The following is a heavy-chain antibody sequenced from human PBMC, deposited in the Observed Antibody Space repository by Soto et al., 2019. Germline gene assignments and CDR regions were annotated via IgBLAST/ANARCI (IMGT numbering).Heavy chain of an antibody. J-gene: IGHJ1*01. CDR1: GYTFTSYD. V-gene: IGHV1-8*01. D-gene: IGHD2-2*01. CDR2: INPNSGNT. CDR3: ARRDIVVVPAAMSEYFQH. Sequence: GASVKVSCKASGYTFTSYDINWVRQATGQGLEWMGWINPNSGNTSYAQKFQGRVTMTRDTSTSTAYMELRSLRSDDTAVYYCARRDIVVVPAAMSEYFQHWGQGTLVTVSS.